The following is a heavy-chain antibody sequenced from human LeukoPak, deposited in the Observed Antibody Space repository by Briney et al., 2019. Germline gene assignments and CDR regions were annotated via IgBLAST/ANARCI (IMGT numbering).Heavy chain of an antibody. CDR1: GGSFSGYY. J-gene: IGHJ3*02. V-gene: IGHV4-34*01. CDR3: ARDGEFGGDAFDI. Sequence: SETLSLTCAVYGGSFSGYYWSWIRQPPGKGLEWIGEINHSGSTNYNPSLKSRVTISVDTSKNQFSLKLSSVTAADTAVYYCARDGEFGGDAFDIWGQGTMVTVSS. CDR2: INHSGST. D-gene: IGHD4-23*01.